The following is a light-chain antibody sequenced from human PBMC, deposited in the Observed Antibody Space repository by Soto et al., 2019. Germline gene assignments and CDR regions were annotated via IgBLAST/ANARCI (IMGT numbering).Light chain of an antibody. V-gene: IGLV2-14*01. CDR1: SSDVGAYNY. Sequence: QSVLTQPASVSGSPGQSITISCTGTSSDVGAYNYVSWYQQHPDKAPKLMIYAVSTRTSGVSNRFSGSKSGNTASLTISGLQAEDEADYYCSSHNPIGTLQIFGPGTKLTVL. CDR2: AVS. J-gene: IGLJ1*01. CDR3: SSHNPIGTLQI.